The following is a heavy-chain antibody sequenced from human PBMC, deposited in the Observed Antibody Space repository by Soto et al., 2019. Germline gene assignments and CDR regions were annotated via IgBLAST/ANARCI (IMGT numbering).Heavy chain of an antibody. D-gene: IGHD6-19*01. CDR2: ISSREVTI. Sequence: QVQLVESGGGLVKPGGSLRLSCAASGFTFSNYYMAWIRQAPGKGLECLSYISSREVTIYYADSVKGRCTISRDNTKNPLYLQMSSLGDEDTGVYYCARVSASGWHVNGRDYFDSWGQGTLVTVSS. J-gene: IGHJ4*02. V-gene: IGHV3-11*01. CDR3: ARVSASGWHVNGRDYFDS. CDR1: GFTFSNYY.